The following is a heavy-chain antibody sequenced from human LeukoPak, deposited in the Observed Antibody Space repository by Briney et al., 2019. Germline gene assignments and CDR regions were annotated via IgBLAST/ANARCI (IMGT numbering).Heavy chain of an antibody. CDR3: ARDIAVADTGLDY. CDR1: GYTFTAYY. D-gene: IGHD6-19*01. V-gene: IGHV1-2*02. J-gene: IGHJ4*02. Sequence: ASVKVSCKASGYTFTAYYIHWVRQAPGRGLEWMGWINPSSGGTNYAQKFQGRVTMTRDTSISTAYMDLSRLRSDDTAVYYCARDIAVADTGLDYWGQGTLVSVSS. CDR2: INPSSGGT.